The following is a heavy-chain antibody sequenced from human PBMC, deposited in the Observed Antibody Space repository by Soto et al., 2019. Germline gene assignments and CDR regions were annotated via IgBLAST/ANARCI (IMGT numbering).Heavy chain of an antibody. CDR1: GFTFSHYG. V-gene: IGHV3-30*03. Sequence: QVQLVESGGGVVQPGRSLRLSCAASGFTFSHYGMHWVRQAPGKGLEWVAVISYDGNNDAYADSVKGRFTISRDNSKNTLYLQMSSMKNEDTAVYYCARGGSIEVAGPVFEYWGQGTVVTVSS. CDR2: ISYDGNND. D-gene: IGHD6-19*01. J-gene: IGHJ4*02. CDR3: ARGGSIEVAGPVFEY.